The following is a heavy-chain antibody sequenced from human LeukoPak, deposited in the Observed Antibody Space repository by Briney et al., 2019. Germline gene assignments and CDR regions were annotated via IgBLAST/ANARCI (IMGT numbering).Heavy chain of an antibody. D-gene: IGHD3-10*01. J-gene: IGHJ5*02. CDR3: ARVNYRSGSHSSWFDP. V-gene: IGHV4-59*08. CDR2: ISDSGSP. Sequence: SVTLSLTCTVSGGSISGYYWSWIREPPGKGLEWIGYISDSGSPNYNPSLKSRVTISVDTSKNQFSLKLPSVTAADTAVYYCARVNYRSGSHSSWFDPWGQGTLVTVSS. CDR1: GGSISGYY.